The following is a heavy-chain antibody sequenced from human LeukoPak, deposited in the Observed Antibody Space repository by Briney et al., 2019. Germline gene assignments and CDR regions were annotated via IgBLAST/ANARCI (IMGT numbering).Heavy chain of an antibody. CDR1: GFTFSSYG. CDR2: ISYDGSNK. Sequence: RPGGSMRLSCAASGFTFSSYGMHWVRQAPGKVLEWVAVISYDGSNKYYADSVKGRFTISRDNSKNTLYLQMNSLRAEDTAVYYCAKGLVATTKANYYYGMDVWGQGTTVTVSS. V-gene: IGHV3-30*18. D-gene: IGHD5-12*01. J-gene: IGHJ6*02. CDR3: AKGLVATTKANYYYGMDV.